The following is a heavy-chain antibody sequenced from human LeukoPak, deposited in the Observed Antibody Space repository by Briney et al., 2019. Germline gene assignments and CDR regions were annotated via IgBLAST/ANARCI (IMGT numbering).Heavy chain of an antibody. CDR2: IIPILGTA. D-gene: IGHD2-2*01. V-gene: IGHV1-69*11. J-gene: IGHJ1*01. CDR1: GGTFSSYA. Sequence: ASVKVSCKASGGTFSSYAISWVRQAPGQGLEWMGRIIPILGTANYAQKFQGRVTITADESTSTAYMELSSLRSEDTAVYYCARAWKKYCSSTSCPAYFQHWGQGTLVTVSS. CDR3: ARAWKKYCSSTSCPAYFQH.